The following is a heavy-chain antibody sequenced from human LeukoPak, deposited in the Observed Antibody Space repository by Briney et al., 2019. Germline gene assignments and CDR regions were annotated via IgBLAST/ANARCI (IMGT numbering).Heavy chain of an antibody. D-gene: IGHD1-1*01. V-gene: IGHV3-23*01. CDR2: FSGGDGQT. CDR1: GFIFNTYG. J-gene: IGHJ4*02. Sequence: PGGSLRLSCAISGFIFNTYGMSWVRQTPGKGLEWVSTFSGGDGQTFYADSVKGRFTISRDSSRNTVSLQMNSLRVEDTAVYYCARGIYWSLDSWGQGTLVTVSS. CDR3: ARGIYWSLDS.